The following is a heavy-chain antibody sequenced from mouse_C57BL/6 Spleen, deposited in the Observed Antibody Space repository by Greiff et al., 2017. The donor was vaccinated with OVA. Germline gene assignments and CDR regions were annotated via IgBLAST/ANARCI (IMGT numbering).Heavy chain of an antibody. CDR1: GYTFTSYW. V-gene: IGHV1-53*01. Sequence: VQLQQPGTELVKPGASVKLSCKASGYTFTSYWMHWVKQRPGQGLEWIGNINPSNGGTNYNEKFKSKATLTVDKSSSTAYMQLSSLTSEDYAVYYCARLHWDGDYFDYWGQGTTLTVSS. D-gene: IGHD4-1*01. CDR3: ARLHWDGDYFDY. J-gene: IGHJ2*01. CDR2: INPSNGGT.